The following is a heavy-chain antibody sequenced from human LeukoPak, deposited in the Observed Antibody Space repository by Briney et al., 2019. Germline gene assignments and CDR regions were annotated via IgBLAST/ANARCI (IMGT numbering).Heavy chain of an antibody. Sequence: SVKVSCKASGGTFSSYAISWVRQAPGQGLEWMGGIIPIFGTANYAQKFQGRVTITADESTSTAYMELSSLRSEDTAVYYCARAHGATYNSRIQLWFRNGDDAFDIWGQGTMVTVSS. J-gene: IGHJ3*02. CDR1: GGTFSSYA. D-gene: IGHD5-18*01. V-gene: IGHV1-69*01. CDR3: ARAHGATYNSRIQLWFRNGDDAFDI. CDR2: IIPIFGTA.